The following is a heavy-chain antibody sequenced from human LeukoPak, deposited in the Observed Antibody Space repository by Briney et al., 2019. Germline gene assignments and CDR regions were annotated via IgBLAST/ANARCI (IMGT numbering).Heavy chain of an antibody. Sequence: SQTLSLTCTVSGGSISRGGYYWSWLRQPPGKGLEWIGYIYHSGNTYYNPSFKSRVTMSVETSKNQLSPRLDSVTVADTAVYYCASSAYLEGFDPWGQGTLVTVSS. D-gene: IGHD3-16*01. CDR3: ASSAYLEGFDP. J-gene: IGHJ5*02. CDR2: IYHSGNT. V-gene: IGHV4-30-2*01. CDR1: GGSISRGGYY.